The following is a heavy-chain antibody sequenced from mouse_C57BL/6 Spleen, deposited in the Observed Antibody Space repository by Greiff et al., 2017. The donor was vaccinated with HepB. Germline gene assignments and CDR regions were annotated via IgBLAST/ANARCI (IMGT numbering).Heavy chain of an antibody. Sequence: QVQLQQPGAELVKPGASVKMSCKASGYTFTSYWITWVKQRPGQGLEWIGDIYPGSGSTNYNEKFKSKATLTVDTSSSTAYMQLSSRTSEDAAVYYWGRAGEYGYDVGVWFAYWGQGTLVTVSA. V-gene: IGHV1-55*01. CDR3: GRAGEYGYDVGVWFAY. D-gene: IGHD2-2*01. CDR1: GYTFTSYW. CDR2: IYPGSGST. J-gene: IGHJ3*01.